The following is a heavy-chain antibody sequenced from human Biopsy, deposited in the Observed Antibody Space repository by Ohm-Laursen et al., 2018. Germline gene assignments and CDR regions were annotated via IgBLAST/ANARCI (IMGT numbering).Heavy chain of an antibody. J-gene: IGHJ4*02. V-gene: IGHV1-18*01. D-gene: IGHD3/OR15-3a*01. CDR1: GGNFNTYD. CDR3: TTDRTGRALFDN. Sequence: ESSVKVSCKASGGNFNTYDITWVRLAPGQGLEWLGWINGYSISTNYAPKFQGRIIMTTDTSTSTVYMELRSLRSDDTAMYYCTTDRTGRALFDNWGQGSLVTVSS. CDR2: INGYSIST.